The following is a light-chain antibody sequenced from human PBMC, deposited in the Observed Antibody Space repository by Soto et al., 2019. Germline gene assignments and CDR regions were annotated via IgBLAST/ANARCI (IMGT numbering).Light chain of an antibody. J-gene: IGKJ1*01. Sequence: IVMTQSPSTLSVSPGERATLSCRASQSVRSSLAWYQQTPGQAPRLLVFDASTRATGIPARFSGSGSGTDFTLTISRLEPEDFAVYYCQQYGRSPTTFGQGTKVDIK. V-gene: IGKV3-20*01. CDR3: QQYGRSPTT. CDR1: QSVRSS. CDR2: DAS.